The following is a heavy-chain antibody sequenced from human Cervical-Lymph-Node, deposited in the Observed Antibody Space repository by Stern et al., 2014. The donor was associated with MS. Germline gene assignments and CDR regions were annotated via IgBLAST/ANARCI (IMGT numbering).Heavy chain of an antibody. CDR2: ISGSGGST. V-gene: IGHV3-23*04. CDR1: GFTFSSYA. CDR3: AKEPYSSSLINWFDP. J-gene: IGHJ5*02. D-gene: IGHD6-6*01. Sequence: VQLVESGGGLVQPGGSLRLSCAASGFTFSSYAMSWVRQAPGKGLERVSAISGSGGSTYYTDSAKGRVTISRDNSKNTLYLQMNSLRAEDTAVYYCAKEPYSSSLINWFDPWGQGTLVTVSS.